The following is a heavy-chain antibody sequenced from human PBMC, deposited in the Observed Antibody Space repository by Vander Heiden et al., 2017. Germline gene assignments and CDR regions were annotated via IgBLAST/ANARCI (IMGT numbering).Heavy chain of an antibody. D-gene: IGHD3-22*01. CDR2: IWYDGSKK. CDR1: GFILSSYG. Sequence: QVQLVESGGGVVQPGRSLRLSCAASGFILSSYGMHWVRQAPGKGLEWVAIIWYDGSKKYYADSVKGRFTISRDNSKNTLYLQMNSLRAEDTAVYYCAREGDSSGYYYFDYWGQGTLVTVSS. V-gene: IGHV3-33*01. J-gene: IGHJ4*02. CDR3: AREGDSSGYYYFDY.